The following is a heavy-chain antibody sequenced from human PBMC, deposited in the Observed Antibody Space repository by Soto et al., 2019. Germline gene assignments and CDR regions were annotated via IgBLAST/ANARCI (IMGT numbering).Heavy chain of an antibody. CDR3: ARDDSGFSGSHYIDYFNY. J-gene: IGHJ4*02. Sequence: ASVKVSCKASGITFSTYAIHWVRQAPGQRLEWMGWINAGNGNTRYSQKFQGRVTLTRDTSASTAYMDLSSLRSEDTAIYYCARDDSGFSGSHYIDYFNYWGQGALVNVSS. CDR2: INAGNGNT. CDR1: GITFSTYA. D-gene: IGHD1-26*01. V-gene: IGHV1-3*01.